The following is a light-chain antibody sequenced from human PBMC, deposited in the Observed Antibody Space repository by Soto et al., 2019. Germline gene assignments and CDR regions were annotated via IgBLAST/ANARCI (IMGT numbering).Light chain of an antibody. CDR3: CSYAGSYTFYV. J-gene: IGLJ1*01. CDR1: SSDVGDYNY. V-gene: IGLV2-11*01. CDR2: DVS. Sequence: QSVLTQPRSVSGSPGQSVTISCTGTSSDVGDYNYVSWYQQHPGKAPKVMIYDVSKRPSGVPDRFSGSQSGNTASLTISGLQAEDEADYYCCSYAGSYTFYVFGTGTKVTVL.